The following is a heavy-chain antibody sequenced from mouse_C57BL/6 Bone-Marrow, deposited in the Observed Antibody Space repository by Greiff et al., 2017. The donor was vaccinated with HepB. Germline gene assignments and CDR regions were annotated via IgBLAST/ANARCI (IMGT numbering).Heavy chain of an antibody. Sequence: QVQLQQSGAVLARPGASVKLSCKASGYTFTSYGISWVKQRPGQGLEWIGEIYPRSGNTYYNEKFKGKATLTADKSSSTAYMELRSLTSEDSAVYFCAITILYAMDYWGQGTSVTVSS. D-gene: IGHD1-1*02. CDR2: IYPRSGNT. CDR1: GYTFTSYG. CDR3: AITILYAMDY. V-gene: IGHV1-81*01. J-gene: IGHJ4*01.